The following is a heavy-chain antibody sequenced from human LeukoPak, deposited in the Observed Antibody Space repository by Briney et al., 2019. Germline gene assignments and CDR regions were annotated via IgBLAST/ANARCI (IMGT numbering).Heavy chain of an antibody. Sequence: SETLSLTCTVSGGSISSYYWSWIRQPPGKGLEWIGEINHSGSTNYNPSLKSRVTISVDTSKNQFSLKLSSVTAADTAVYYCARSAQFGELSTWGQGTLVTVSS. CDR2: INHSGST. CDR3: ARSAQFGELST. V-gene: IGHV4-34*01. J-gene: IGHJ5*02. D-gene: IGHD3-10*01. CDR1: GGSISSYY.